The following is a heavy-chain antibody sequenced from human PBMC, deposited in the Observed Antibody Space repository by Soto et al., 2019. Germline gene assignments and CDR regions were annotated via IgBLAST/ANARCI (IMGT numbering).Heavy chain of an antibody. CDR3: ARESEDLTSTFDY. CDR2: ISSTTNYI. Sequence: PGGSLRLSCAASGFTFTRYSMNWVRQAPGKGLEWVSSISSTTNYIYYADSMKGRFTVSRDNAKNSVYLEMNSLSAEDTAVYYCARESEDLTSTFDYWGQGTMVTVYS. CDR1: GFTFTRYS. V-gene: IGHV3-21*01. J-gene: IGHJ4*02.